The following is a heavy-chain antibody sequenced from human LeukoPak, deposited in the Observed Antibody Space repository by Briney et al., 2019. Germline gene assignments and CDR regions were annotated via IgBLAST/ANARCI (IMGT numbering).Heavy chain of an antibody. D-gene: IGHD3-22*01. CDR3: ASTYYYDSSGYYSHFDY. J-gene: IGHJ4*02. V-gene: IGHV1-69*04. CDR2: IIPILGIA. CDR1: GGTFSSYA. Sequence: SVKVSCKASGGTFSSYAISWVRQAPGQGLEWMGRIIPILGIANYAQKFQGRVTITADKSTSTAYMELSSLRSEDTAVYYCASTYYYDSSGYYSHFDYWGQGTLATVSS.